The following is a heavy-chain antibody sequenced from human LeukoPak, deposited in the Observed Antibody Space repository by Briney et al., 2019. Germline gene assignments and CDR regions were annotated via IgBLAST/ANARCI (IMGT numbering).Heavy chain of an antibody. CDR1: GGSISSYY. V-gene: IGHV4-59*06. CDR2: IYYSGST. D-gene: IGHD4-17*01. Sequence: PSETLSLTCTVSGGSISSYYWSWIRQPPGKGLEWIGYIYYSGSTYYNPSLKSRATISVDTSKNQFSLKLSSVTAADTAVYYCASLDYGDYASRDYYFDYWGQGTLVTVSS. CDR3: ASLDYGDYASRDYYFDY. J-gene: IGHJ4*02.